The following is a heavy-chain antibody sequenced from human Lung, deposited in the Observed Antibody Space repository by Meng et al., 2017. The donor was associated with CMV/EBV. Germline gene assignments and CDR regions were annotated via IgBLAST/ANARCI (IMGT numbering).Heavy chain of an antibody. J-gene: IGHJ5*02. CDR2: ISSSGRTI. CDR1: GFTFSDYY. CDR3: ARGSRPYYYGSGSPLDP. Sequence: SCAASGFTFSDYYMTWIRQAPGKGLEWVSYISSSGRTIYYADSVKGRFTISRDDAKNSLFLQMNSLRADDTAVYSCARGSRPYYYGSGSPLDPWGQGXLVTVSS. D-gene: IGHD3-10*01. V-gene: IGHV3-11*01.